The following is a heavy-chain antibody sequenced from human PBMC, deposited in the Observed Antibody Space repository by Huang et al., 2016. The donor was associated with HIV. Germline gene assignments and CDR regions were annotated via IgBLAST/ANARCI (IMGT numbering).Heavy chain of an antibody. CDR1: GFTFTNYA. V-gene: IGHV3-30*04. J-gene: IGHJ5*02. D-gene: IGHD6-19*01. Sequence: QVQLVESGGGLVQPGRSLRLSCAASGFTFTNYAIHWVRQAPGKGLEGVAFISDDGRKKFYADSVKGRFTISRDNSKSTLYLLMNSLRVDDTALYYCARSAVPGDGDWFDPWGQGTLVTVSS. CDR3: ARSAVPGDGDWFDP. CDR2: ISDDGRKK.